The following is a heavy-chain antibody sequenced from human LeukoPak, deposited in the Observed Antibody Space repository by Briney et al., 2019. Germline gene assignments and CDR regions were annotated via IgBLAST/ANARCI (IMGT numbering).Heavy chain of an antibody. CDR2: INSDGSST. CDR3: AREQGYCSSTSCYVGAFDI. CDR1: YX. D-gene: IGHD2-2*01. J-gene: IGHJ3*02. V-gene: IGHV3-74*01. Sequence: YXXXWVRXAXGKGLVWVSRINSDGSSTSYADSVKGRFTISRDNAKNTLYLQMNSLRAEDTAVYYCAREQGYCSSTSCYVGAFDIWGQGTMVTVSS.